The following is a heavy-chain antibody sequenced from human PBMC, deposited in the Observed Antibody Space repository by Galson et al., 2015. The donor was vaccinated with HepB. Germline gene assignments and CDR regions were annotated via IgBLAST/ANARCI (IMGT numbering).Heavy chain of an antibody. CDR3: ARAGGLGDGYNSGILSIVLDL. V-gene: IGHV3-21*01. Sequence: SLRLSCAASGFTFSSYSMNWVRQAPGKGLEWVSSISSSSSYIYYADSVKGRFTISRDNAKNSLYLQMNSLRAEDTAVYYCARAGGLGDGYNSGILSIVLDLWGRGTLVTVSS. D-gene: IGHD5-24*01. J-gene: IGHJ2*01. CDR2: ISSSSSYI. CDR1: GFTFSSYS.